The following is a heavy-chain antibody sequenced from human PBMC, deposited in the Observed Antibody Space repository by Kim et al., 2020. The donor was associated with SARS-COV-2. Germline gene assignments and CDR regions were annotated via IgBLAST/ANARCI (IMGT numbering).Heavy chain of an antibody. J-gene: IGHJ4*02. CDR2: IRQDGGDK. Sequence: GGSLRLSCEASGFTFSAFWMAWVRQAPGKGLEWVANIRQDGGDKGFVDSLRGRFTISRDNDRNSLYLQMNSLRVEDTAVYYCARDVSGSLDSWGLGTLVTVSS. V-gene: IGHV3-7*03. CDR3: ARDVSGSLDS. D-gene: IGHD3-10*01. CDR1: GFTFSAFW.